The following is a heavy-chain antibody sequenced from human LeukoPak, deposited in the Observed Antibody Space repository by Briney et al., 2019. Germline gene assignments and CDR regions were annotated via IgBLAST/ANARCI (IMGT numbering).Heavy chain of an antibody. Sequence: PSETLSLTCAVYGGSFSGYYWSWIRQPPGKGLEWIGEINHSGSTNYNPSLKSRVTISVDTSKNQFSLKLSSVTAADTAVYYCARVKVGARTFDYWGQGTLVTVSS. J-gene: IGHJ4*02. D-gene: IGHD1-26*01. CDR2: INHSGST. CDR1: GGSFSGYY. CDR3: ARVKVGARTFDY. V-gene: IGHV4-34*01.